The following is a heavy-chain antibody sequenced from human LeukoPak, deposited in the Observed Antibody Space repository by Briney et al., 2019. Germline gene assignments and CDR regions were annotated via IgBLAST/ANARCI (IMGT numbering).Heavy chain of an antibody. D-gene: IGHD3-3*01. CDR2: IQFDGNNK. Sequence: PGGSLRLSCAASGFTFSNYGMHWVRQAPGKGPEWVAFIQFDGNNKYYADSVKGRFTISRDNSKNTLYLQMNSLRAEDTAVYYCAKDVEWLQNSDAFDIWGQGTMVTVSS. CDR1: GFTFSNYG. CDR3: AKDVEWLQNSDAFDI. V-gene: IGHV3-30*02. J-gene: IGHJ3*02.